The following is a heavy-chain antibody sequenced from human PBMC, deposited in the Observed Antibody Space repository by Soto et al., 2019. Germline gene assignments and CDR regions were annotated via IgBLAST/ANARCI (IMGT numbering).Heavy chain of an antibody. J-gene: IGHJ6*02. CDR2: IIPIFGTA. CDR3: ARGRVYSSSSSHYYYGMDV. V-gene: IGHV1-69*13. Sequence: ASVKVSCKGSAGTFSSYAISWFRQAPGQGLEWMGGIIPIFGTANYAQKFQGRVTITADESTSTAYMELSSLRSEDTAVYYCARGRVYSSSSSHYYYGMDVWGQGTTVTVSS. CDR1: AGTFSSYA. D-gene: IGHD6-6*01.